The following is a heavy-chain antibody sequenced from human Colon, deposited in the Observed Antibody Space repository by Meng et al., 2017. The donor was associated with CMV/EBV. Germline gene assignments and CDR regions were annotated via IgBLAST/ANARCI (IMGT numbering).Heavy chain of an antibody. Sequence: QGQPMQSGAGGKEPGASVKVSCKTSGYTFSDYYMHGVRQAPGQGLEWMGWIRSDGSATNYAQKFRGRVTMTRDASVSTAYMELSGLTSDDTAVYFCVRSSGWSLFDYWGPGALVTVSS. CDR3: VRSSGWSLFDY. D-gene: IGHD6-19*01. V-gene: IGHV1-2*02. J-gene: IGHJ4*02. CDR1: GYTFSDYY. CDR2: IRSDGSAT.